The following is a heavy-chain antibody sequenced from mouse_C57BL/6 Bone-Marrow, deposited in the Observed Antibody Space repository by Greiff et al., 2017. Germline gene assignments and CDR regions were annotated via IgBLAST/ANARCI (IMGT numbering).Heavy chain of an antibody. CDR1: GYTFTDYY. CDR3: ARDDQLGPWIAY. D-gene: IGHD4-1*02. Sequence: QVQLQQSGAELVRPGASVKLSCKASGYTFTDYYINWVKQRPGQGLEWIARIYPGSGNTYYNEKFKGKATLTAEKSSSTAYMQLSSLTSEDSAVYFCARDDQLGPWIAYWGQGTLVTVSA. J-gene: IGHJ3*01. V-gene: IGHV1-76*01. CDR2: IYPGSGNT.